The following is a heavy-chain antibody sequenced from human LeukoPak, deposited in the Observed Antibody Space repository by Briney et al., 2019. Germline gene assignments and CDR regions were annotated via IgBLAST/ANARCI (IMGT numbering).Heavy chain of an antibody. CDR2: IYTSGST. J-gene: IGHJ4*02. V-gene: IGHV4-4*09. CDR3: ARHRPSIVGATGFDY. CDR1: GGSISSYY. D-gene: IGHD1-26*01. Sequence: SETLSLPCTVSGGSISSYYWSWIRQPPGKELEWIGYIYTSGSTNYNPSLKSRVTISVDTSKNQFSLKLSSVTAADTAVYYCARHRPSIVGATGFDYWGQGTLVTVSS.